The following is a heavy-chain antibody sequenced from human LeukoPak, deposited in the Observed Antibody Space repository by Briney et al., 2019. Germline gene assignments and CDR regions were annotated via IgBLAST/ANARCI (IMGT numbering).Heavy chain of an antibody. V-gene: IGHV3-23*01. Sequence: PGGSLRLSCAASDFTFSNYAMSWVRQPPGKGLEWVSGISGDGDSRYYADSVNGRLTISRDNSKNSLYLQMNSLRAEDTAVYYCASTLVGALYFDYWGQGTLVTVSS. CDR2: ISGDGDSR. J-gene: IGHJ4*02. CDR3: ASTLVGALYFDY. CDR1: DFTFSNYA. D-gene: IGHD1-26*01.